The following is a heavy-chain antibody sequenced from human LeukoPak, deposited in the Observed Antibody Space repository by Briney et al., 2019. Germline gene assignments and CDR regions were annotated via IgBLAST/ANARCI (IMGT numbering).Heavy chain of an antibody. CDR3: SRDGLDYYGSGSYRGCDY. D-gene: IGHD3-10*01. J-gene: IGHJ4*02. Sequence: PGGSLRLSCTASGFTFGDYSMSWVRQAPGKGLEYIGFIRTKDFGGTTEYAASVKGRFTISRDDSKSIAYLQIHSLQSEDTAVYYCSRDGLDYYGSGSYRGCDYWGQGTLVTVSS. CDR2: IRTKDFGGTT. CDR1: GFTFGDYS. V-gene: IGHV3-49*04.